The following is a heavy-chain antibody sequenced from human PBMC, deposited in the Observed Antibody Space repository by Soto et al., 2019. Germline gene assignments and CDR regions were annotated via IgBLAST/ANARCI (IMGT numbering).Heavy chain of an antibody. J-gene: IGHJ6*03. CDR1: GYTFTNYY. V-gene: IGHV1-24*01. CDR2: FDPDDGET. CDR3: ATLSSGWVNKDSYNYNYMDV. Sequence: ASVKVSCKASGYTFTNYYIDWVRQAPGQGLEWMGIFDPDDGETTYAQKFQGRVTMTEDTSTDTAYMELSSLRSEDTAVYYCATLSSGWVNKDSYNYNYMDVWGKGTTVTV. D-gene: IGHD6-19*01.